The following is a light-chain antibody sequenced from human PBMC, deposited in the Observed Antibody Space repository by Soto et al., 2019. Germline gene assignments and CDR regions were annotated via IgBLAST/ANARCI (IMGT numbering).Light chain of an antibody. CDR2: EVN. CDR3: PSYAGSNSDYV. J-gene: IGLJ1*01. CDR1: SSDVGRYNY. V-gene: IGLV2-8*01. Sequence: QSVLTQPPSASGSLGHSVTISCTGTSSDVGRYNYVSWFQQHPDKAPKLMVYEVNKRPSGVPDRFSGSKSGNTASLTVSGLQAEDEADYYCPSYAGSNSDYVFGAGTKLTVL.